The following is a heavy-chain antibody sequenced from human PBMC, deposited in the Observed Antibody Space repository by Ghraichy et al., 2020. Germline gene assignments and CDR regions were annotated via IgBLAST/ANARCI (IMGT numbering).Heavy chain of an antibody. Sequence: SQTLSLTCAVYGGSFSGYYWSWIRQPPGKGLEWIGEINHSGSTNYNPSLKSRVTISVDTSKNQFSLKLSSVTAADTAVYYCARNPTWSINWFDPWGQGTLVTVSS. V-gene: IGHV4-34*01. J-gene: IGHJ5*02. D-gene: IGHD2-15*01. CDR3: ARNPTWSINWFDP. CDR1: GGSFSGYY. CDR2: INHSGST.